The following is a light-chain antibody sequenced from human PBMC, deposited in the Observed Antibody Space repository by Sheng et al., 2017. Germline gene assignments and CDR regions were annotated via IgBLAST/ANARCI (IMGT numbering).Light chain of an antibody. CDR2: AAS. CDR3: QQYNSYWT. CDR1: QGIRSA. Sequence: ASQLTQSPSSLSASAGDRVTITCRASQGIRSALAWYQQKPGKPPKVLIYAASSLESGVPSRFSGSGSGTDFTLTISSLQPDDFATYYCQQYNSYWTFGQGDQGGNQT. V-gene: IGKV1-13*02. J-gene: IGKJ1*01.